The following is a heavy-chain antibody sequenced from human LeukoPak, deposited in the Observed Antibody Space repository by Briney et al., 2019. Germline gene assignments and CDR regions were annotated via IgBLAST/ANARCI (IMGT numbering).Heavy chain of an antibody. J-gene: IGHJ5*02. D-gene: IGHD5-18*01. CDR2: IIPILGIA. CDR3: ARVDTARGGWLDP. CDR1: GGTFSSYT. Sequence: SVKVSCKASGGTFSSYTISWVRQAPGQGLEWMGRIIPILGIANYAQKFQGRVTITADKSTSTAYMELSSLRSEDTAVYYCARVDTARGGWLDPWGQGTLVTVSS. V-gene: IGHV1-69*02.